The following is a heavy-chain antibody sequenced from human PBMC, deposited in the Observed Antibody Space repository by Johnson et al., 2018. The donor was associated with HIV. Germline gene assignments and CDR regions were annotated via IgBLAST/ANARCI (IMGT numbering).Heavy chain of an antibody. V-gene: IGHV3-20*04. D-gene: IGHD3-22*01. CDR2: INWNGGST. CDR3: ARDISYDSSASQGAFDI. J-gene: IGHJ3*02. CDR1: GFTFHDYG. Sequence: VQLVESGGGVQRPGGSLRLSCAASGFTFHDYGMSWVRQAPGKGLEWVSGINWNGGSTGYADSVKGRFTISRDNAKNSLYLQMNSLRAEDTALYYCARDISYDSSASQGAFDIWGQGTMVTVSS.